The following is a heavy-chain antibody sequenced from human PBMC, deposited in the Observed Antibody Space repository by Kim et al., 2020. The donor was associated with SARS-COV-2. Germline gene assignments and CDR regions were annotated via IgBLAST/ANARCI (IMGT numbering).Heavy chain of an antibody. Sequence: ASVKVSCKASGYTFTSYYMHWVRQAPGQGLEWMGMVNPSGGSISYAQKFQGRVTMTRDTSTSTVYMELSSLISEDTAVYYCAREAIITMVQGVRHTANWF. V-gene: IGHV1-46*01. J-gene: IGHJ5*01. CDR3: AREAIITMVQGVRHTANWF. CDR2: VNPSGGSI. D-gene: IGHD3-10*01. CDR1: GYTFTSYY.